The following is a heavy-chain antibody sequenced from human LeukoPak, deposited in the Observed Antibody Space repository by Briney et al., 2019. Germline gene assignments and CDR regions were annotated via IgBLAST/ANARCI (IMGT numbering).Heavy chain of an antibody. V-gene: IGHV4-4*08. CDR3: ARTTEAHSWQTRYYSYYMDV. CDR1: GGSINTHY. J-gene: IGHJ6*03. D-gene: IGHD6-13*01. CDR2: IPNSGDT. Sequence: PSETLSLTCTVSGGSINTHYWTWLRQSPGKGLEWIGCIPNSGDTYYNPSLESRVTISVDTSKNQFSLKLSSVTAADTAVYYCARTTEAHSWQTRYYSYYMDVWGKGTTVTVSS.